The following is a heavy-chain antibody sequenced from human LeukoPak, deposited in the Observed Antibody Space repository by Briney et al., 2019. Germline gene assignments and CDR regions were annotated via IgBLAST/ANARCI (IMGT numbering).Heavy chain of an antibody. V-gene: IGHV1-69*13. J-gene: IGHJ5*02. CDR1: GGTLSSYA. D-gene: IGHD6-13*01. CDR2: IIPIFGTA. CDR3: ARDMAPAAAGMRAVYDWFDP. Sequence: SVKVSCKASGGTLSSYAISWVRQAPGQGLEWMGGIIPIFGTANYAQKFQGRVTITADESTSTAYMELSSLRSEDTAVYYCARDMAPAAAGMRAVYDWFDPWGQGTLVTVSS.